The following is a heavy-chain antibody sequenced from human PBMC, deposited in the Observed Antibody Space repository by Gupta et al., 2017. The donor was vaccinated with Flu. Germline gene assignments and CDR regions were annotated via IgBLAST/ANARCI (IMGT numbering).Heavy chain of an antibody. Sequence: EVYVVDSGGALVQPGGSLRLSCVVSGLNFNTYWMGWMRQAPGKGLEWVANTNEDGSVKNYLDSVKGRFAISRDNAKNSLFLQMNSLRDEDSALYYCITGGGDWGQGTLVTVSS. CDR2: TNEDGSVK. V-gene: IGHV3-7*02. D-gene: IGHD3-16*01. CDR3: ITGGGD. J-gene: IGHJ4*02. CDR1: GLNFNTYW.